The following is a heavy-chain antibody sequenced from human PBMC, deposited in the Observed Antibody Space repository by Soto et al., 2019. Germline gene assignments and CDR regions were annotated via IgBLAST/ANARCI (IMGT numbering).Heavy chain of an antibody. D-gene: IGHD2-15*01. J-gene: IGHJ5*02. CDR2: INPDNGNT. CDR3: ARGIATGQLDP. V-gene: IGHV1-3*01. CDR1: GYTFTGYY. Sequence: ASVKVSCKASGYTFTGYYMHWVRQAPGQGLEWMGWINPDNGNTKSSQKFQDRVIITRDTSASTAYMDLSSLRSGDTAVYYCARGIATGQLDPWGQGTLVTVSS.